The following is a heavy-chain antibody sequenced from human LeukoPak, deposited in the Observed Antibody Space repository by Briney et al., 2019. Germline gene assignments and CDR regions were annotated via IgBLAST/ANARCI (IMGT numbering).Heavy chain of an antibody. J-gene: IGHJ4*02. CDR2: ISGSGGTT. V-gene: IGHV3-23*01. D-gene: IGHD2-15*01. CDR1: GSTFSNYA. CDR3: AKDGHCSGGSCYGNYFDY. Sequence: GGSLRLSCAASGSTFSNYAMSGVRQAPGKGLEWVSAISGSGGTTYYADSVKGRFTISRDNSKNTLYLQMNSLRAEDTAVYYCAKDGHCSGGSCYGNYFDYWGQGTLVTVSS.